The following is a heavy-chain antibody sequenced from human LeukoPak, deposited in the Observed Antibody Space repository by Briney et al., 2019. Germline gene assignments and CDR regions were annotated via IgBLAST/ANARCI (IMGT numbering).Heavy chain of an antibody. J-gene: IGHJ6*03. V-gene: IGHV3-66*02. CDR1: GFIVNNNF. CDR3: ARAAAYYYYMDV. Sequence: SGGSLRLFCAASGFIVNNNFMNWVRQAPGKGLEWVSVIYSGSTKYYADSVKGRFTISRDESKNTLYLQMNSLRAEDTALYYCARAAAYYYYMDVWGKGTTVTVSS. D-gene: IGHD2-15*01. CDR2: IYSGSTK.